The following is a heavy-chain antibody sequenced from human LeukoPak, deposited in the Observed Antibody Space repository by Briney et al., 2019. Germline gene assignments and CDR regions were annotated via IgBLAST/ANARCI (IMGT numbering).Heavy chain of an antibody. Sequence: ASVKVSCKASGYTFTGHYIHWVRQAPGQGLEWMGWINPNSGGTNYAQKFQGRVTMTRDTSISTAYMELSRLRSDDTAVYYCARVGSGYRWKSGTTQNYYYYYMDVWGKGTTVTISS. CDR3: ARVGSGYRWKSGTTQNYYYYYMDV. J-gene: IGHJ6*03. V-gene: IGHV1-2*02. CDR1: GYTFTGHY. CDR2: INPNSGGT. D-gene: IGHD5-18*01.